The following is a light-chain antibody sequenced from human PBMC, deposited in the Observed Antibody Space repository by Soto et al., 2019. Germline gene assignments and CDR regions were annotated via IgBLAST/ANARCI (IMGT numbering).Light chain of an antibody. CDR1: QSISNY. CDR3: QQSYSVPYT. CDR2: AAS. V-gene: IGKV1-39*01. J-gene: IGKJ2*01. Sequence: DIQMTQSPSSLSASVGDRVTITCRASQSISNYLNWYQQKPGKAPKVLIYAASSLQSEVPSRFSGGGSRRDFTLTIGSLQPEDFATYYCQQSYSVPYTFGQGTKLEIK.